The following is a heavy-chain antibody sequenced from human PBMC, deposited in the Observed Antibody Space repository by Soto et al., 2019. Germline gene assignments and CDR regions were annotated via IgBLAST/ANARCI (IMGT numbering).Heavy chain of an antibody. CDR2: INPNSGGT. D-gene: IGHD4-17*01. CDR1: GYTFTGYY. J-gene: IGHJ6*02. CDR3: EIAHGAANYYYGMDV. V-gene: IGHV1-2*04. Sequence: ASVKVSCKASGYTFTGYYMHWVRQAPGQGLEGMGWINPNSGGTNYAQKFQGWVTMTRDTSISTAYMELSRLRSDDTAVYYCEIAHGAANYYYGMDVWGQGTTVTVSS.